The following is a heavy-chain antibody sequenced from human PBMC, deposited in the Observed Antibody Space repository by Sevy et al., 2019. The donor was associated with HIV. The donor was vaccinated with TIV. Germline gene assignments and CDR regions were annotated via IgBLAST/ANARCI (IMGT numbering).Heavy chain of an antibody. Sequence: GGSLRLSCAASGFTFSSYSMNWVRQAPGKGLEWVSSISSSSSYIYYADSVKGRFTISRDNAKNSLYLQMNSLRAEDTAVYYCARGPTLSSWYYFDYWGQGTLVTVSS. V-gene: IGHV3-21*01. J-gene: IGHJ4*02. CDR2: ISSSSSYI. CDR1: GFTFSSYS. CDR3: ARGPTLSSWYYFDY. D-gene: IGHD6-13*01.